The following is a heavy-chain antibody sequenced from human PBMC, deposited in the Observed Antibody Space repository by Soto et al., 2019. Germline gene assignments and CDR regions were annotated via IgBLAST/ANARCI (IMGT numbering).Heavy chain of an antibody. CDR1: GFTFDTYG. CDR3: GRGGTGGDYWGDH. D-gene: IGHD3-3*01. Sequence: QVQLVESGGGVVQPGRSLSLSCAASGFTFDTYGMHWVRQAPGKGLEWLAVTSWDEGSKYYADSVKGRFTISRDNSKNTLELQMDRLRPEDTAIYFCGRGGTGGDYWGDHWGQGTLVTVSS. CDR2: TSWDEGSK. J-gene: IGHJ5*02. V-gene: IGHV3-30*03.